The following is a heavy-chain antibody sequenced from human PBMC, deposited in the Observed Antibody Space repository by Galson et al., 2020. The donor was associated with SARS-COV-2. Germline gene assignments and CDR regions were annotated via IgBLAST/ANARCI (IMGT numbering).Heavy chain of an antibody. D-gene: IGHD2-15*01. Sequence: SEPLSLTCAVTDGSISGYYWFWIRQPPGKGLEWIGEINHSGSTNFNPSLKSRVTISMDTSNNQCSLKLTSLTAADTAVYYGATTRGGWGQGTLVIVSS. CDR3: ATTRGG. V-gene: IGHV4-34*01. CDR1: DGSISGYY. J-gene: IGHJ4*02. CDR2: INHSGST.